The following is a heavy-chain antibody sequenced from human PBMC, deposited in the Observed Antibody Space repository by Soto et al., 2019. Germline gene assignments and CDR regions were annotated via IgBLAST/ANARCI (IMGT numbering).Heavy chain of an antibody. Sequence: ASVKVSCKASGYTFTSYYMHWVRQAPGQGLEWMGIINPSGGSTSYAQKFQGRVTMTRDTSTSTVYMELSSLRSEDTAVYYCARARIYCSGGSCLEFYCSNGMDVWGQGTTVTVSS. D-gene: IGHD2-15*01. CDR2: INPSGGST. CDR3: ARARIYCSGGSCLEFYCSNGMDV. J-gene: IGHJ6*02. V-gene: IGHV1-46*01. CDR1: GYTFTSYY.